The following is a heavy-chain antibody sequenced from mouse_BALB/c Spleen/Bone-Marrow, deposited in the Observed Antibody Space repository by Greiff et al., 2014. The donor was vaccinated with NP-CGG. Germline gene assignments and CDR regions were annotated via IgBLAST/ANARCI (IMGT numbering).Heavy chain of an antibody. CDR2: IYPGDGDT. V-gene: IGHV1-80*01. CDR3: ARVYYGNLDY. CDR1: GYEFSSYW. J-gene: IGHJ4*01. D-gene: IGHD2-1*01. Sequence: VQLQQSGAELVRPGSSVKISCKASGYEFSSYWMNWVKQRPGQGLEWIGQIYPGDGDTNYNGKFKGKATLTADKSPSTAYMQVSSLTSEDSAVYFCARVYYGNLDYWGQGTSVTVSS.